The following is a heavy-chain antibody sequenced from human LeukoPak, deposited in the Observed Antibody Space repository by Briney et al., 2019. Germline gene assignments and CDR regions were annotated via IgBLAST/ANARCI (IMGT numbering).Heavy chain of an antibody. CDR1: GFTFSSYE. J-gene: IGHJ4*02. CDR2: ISSSGSTI. D-gene: IGHD3-22*01. Sequence: PGGSLRLSCAASGFTFSSYEMNWVRQAPGKGLEWVSYISSSGSTIYYADSVKGRFTISRDNAKNSLYLQMNSLRAEDTAVYYCARDLDYYDSSGYFYWGQGTPVTVSS. V-gene: IGHV3-48*03. CDR3: ARDLDYYDSSGYFY.